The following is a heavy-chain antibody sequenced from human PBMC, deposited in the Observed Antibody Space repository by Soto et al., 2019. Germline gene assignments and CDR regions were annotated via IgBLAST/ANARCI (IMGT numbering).Heavy chain of an antibody. CDR3: ARGSSYDFWSGYFHHYGMDV. Sequence: PGGSLRLSCAASGFTFSSYEMNWVRQAPGKGLEWVSYISSSGSTIYYADSVKGRFTISRDNAKNSLYLQMNSLRAEDTAVYYCARGSSYDFWSGYFHHYGMDVWGQGTTVTVSS. D-gene: IGHD3-3*01. CDR2: ISSSGSTI. V-gene: IGHV3-48*03. CDR1: GFTFSSYE. J-gene: IGHJ6*02.